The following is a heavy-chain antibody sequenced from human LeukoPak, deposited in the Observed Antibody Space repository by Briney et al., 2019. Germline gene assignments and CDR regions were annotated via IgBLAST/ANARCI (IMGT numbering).Heavy chain of an antibody. CDR3: ARVGGSYTNDY. Sequence: GGSLRLSCAVSGFTFSSYGMHWVRQAPGKGLEWVAVIWYDGSNKYYADSVKGRFTISRDNSKNTLYLQMNSLRAEDTAVYYCARVGGSYTNDYWGQGTLVTVSS. CDR2: IWYDGSNK. V-gene: IGHV3-33*01. J-gene: IGHJ4*02. D-gene: IGHD1-26*01. CDR1: GFTFSSYG.